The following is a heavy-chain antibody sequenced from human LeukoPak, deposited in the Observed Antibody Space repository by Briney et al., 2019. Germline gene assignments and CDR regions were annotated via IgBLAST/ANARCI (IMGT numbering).Heavy chain of an antibody. Sequence: ASVKVCCKASGGTFSSYGISWVRQAPGQGLEWMGGIIPIFGTANYAQKFQGRVTITADESTSTAYMELSSLRSEDTAVYYCARGRVAVAGTGYYYYGMDVWGKGTTVTVSS. J-gene: IGHJ6*04. CDR3: ARGRVAVAGTGYYYYGMDV. D-gene: IGHD6-19*01. CDR1: GGTFSSYG. CDR2: IIPIFGTA. V-gene: IGHV1-69*13.